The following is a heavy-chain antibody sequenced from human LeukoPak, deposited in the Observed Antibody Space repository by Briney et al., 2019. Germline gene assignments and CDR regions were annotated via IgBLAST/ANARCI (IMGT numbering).Heavy chain of an antibody. J-gene: IGHJ4*02. CDR2: INPNSGGT. CDR3: ARMPPNDFWPKTYYFDY. V-gene: IGHV1-2*02. CDR1: GYTFTGYY. Sequence: ASVKVSCKASGYTFTGYYMHWVRQAPGQGLEWMGWINPNSGGTNYAQKFQGRVTMTRDTSISTAYMKLSRLRSDDTAVYYCARMPPNDFWPKTYYFDYWGQGTLVTVSS. D-gene: IGHD3-3*01.